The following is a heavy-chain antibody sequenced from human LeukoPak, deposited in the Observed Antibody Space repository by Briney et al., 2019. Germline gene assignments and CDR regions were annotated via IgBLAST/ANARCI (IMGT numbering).Heavy chain of an antibody. V-gene: IGHV3-21*01. CDR2: ITTNSGYI. CDR1: GFTFNNYA. D-gene: IGHD3-10*01. CDR3: VRADYVVRGLITSYGDF. J-gene: IGHJ4*02. Sequence: PGGSLRLSCAASGFTFNNYAMSWVRQAPGKGLEWVSSITTNSGYIYYADSVKGRFTISRDNAKNSLYLQMTSLRAEDTAVYYCVRADYVVRGLITSYGDFWGQGTLVTVSS.